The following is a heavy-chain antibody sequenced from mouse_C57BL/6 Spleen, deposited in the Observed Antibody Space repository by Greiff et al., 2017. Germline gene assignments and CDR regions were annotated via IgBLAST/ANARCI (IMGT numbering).Heavy chain of an antibody. Sequence: QVQLQQPGTELVKPGASVKLSCTASGYTFTSYWMHWVKQRPGQGLEWIGNINPSNGGTNYNEKFKSKATLTVDKSSSTAYMQLSSLTSEDSAVYYCARWGTGTGAWFAYWGQGTLVTVAA. V-gene: IGHV1-53*01. CDR1: GYTFTSYW. CDR2: INPSNGGT. D-gene: IGHD4-1*01. CDR3: ARWGTGTGAWFAY. J-gene: IGHJ3*01.